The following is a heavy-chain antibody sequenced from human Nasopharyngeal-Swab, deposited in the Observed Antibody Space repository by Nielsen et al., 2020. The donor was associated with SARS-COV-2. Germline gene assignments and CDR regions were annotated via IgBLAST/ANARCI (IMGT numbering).Heavy chain of an antibody. CDR3: ARDVEADYDFWSGYYRWFAP. CDR2: INTNTGNP. CDR1: GYTFTSYA. D-gene: IGHD3-3*01. V-gene: IGHV7-4-1*02. J-gene: IGHJ5*02. Sequence: ASVKVSCKASGYTFTSYAMNWVRQAPGQGLEWMGWINTNTGNPTYAQGFTGRFVFSLDTSVSTAYLQISSLKAEDTAVYYCARDVEADYDFWSGYYRWFAPWGQGTLVTVSS.